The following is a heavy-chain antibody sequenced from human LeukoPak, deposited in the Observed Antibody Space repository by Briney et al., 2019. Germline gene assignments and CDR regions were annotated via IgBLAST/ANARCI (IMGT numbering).Heavy chain of an antibody. J-gene: IGHJ4*02. CDR1: GFTFSSYG. V-gene: IGHV3-33*01. Sequence: PGRSLRLSCAASGFTFSSYGMHWVRQVPGKGLEWVAVIWYDGSNKYYADSVKGRFTISRDNSNNTLYLQMNSLRAEDTAVYYCGRASTRVVTVSITVAGTVDCWGQGTLVTVSS. CDR2: IWYDGSNK. CDR3: GRASTRVVTVSITVAGTVDC. D-gene: IGHD6-19*01.